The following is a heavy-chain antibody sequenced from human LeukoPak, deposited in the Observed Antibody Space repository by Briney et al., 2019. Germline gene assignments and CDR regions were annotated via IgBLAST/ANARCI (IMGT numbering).Heavy chain of an antibody. Sequence: ASVKVSCKASGYTFTSYDINWVRQATGQGLEWMGWMNPNSGNTGYAQKFQGRVTITRNTSISTAYMELSGLRSEDTAVYYCARTTYDFWSGYYHFDYWGQGTLVTVSS. CDR3: ARTTYDFWSGYYHFDY. V-gene: IGHV1-8*03. D-gene: IGHD3-3*01. CDR2: MNPNSGNT. CDR1: GYTFTSYD. J-gene: IGHJ4*02.